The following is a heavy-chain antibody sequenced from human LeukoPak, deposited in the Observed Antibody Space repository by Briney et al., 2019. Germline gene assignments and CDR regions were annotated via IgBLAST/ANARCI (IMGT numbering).Heavy chain of an antibody. Sequence: SETLSLTCTVSGGSISSSSYYWGWIRQPPGKGLEWIGSIYYSGSTYCNPSLKSRVTISVDTSKNQFSLKLSSVTAADTAVYYCARKYSGYDLSYFDYWGEGTLVTVSS. CDR2: IYYSGST. CDR1: GGSISSSSYY. V-gene: IGHV4-39*01. CDR3: ARKYSGYDLSYFDY. D-gene: IGHD5-12*01. J-gene: IGHJ4*02.